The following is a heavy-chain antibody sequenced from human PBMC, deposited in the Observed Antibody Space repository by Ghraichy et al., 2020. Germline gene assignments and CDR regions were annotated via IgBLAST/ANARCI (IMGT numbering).Heavy chain of an antibody. CDR3: ATGSMIVVVPSLDY. J-gene: IGHJ4*02. Sequence: SVKFSCKASGGTFSSYAISWVRQAPGQGLEWMGGIIPIFGTANYAQKFQGRVTITADESTSTAYMELSSLRSEDTAVYYCATGSMIVVVPSLDYWGQGTLVTVSS. CDR1: GGTFSSYA. D-gene: IGHD3-22*01. V-gene: IGHV1-69*13. CDR2: IIPIFGTA.